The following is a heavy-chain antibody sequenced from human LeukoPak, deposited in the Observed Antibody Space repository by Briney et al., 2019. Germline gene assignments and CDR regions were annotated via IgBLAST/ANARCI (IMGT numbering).Heavy chain of an antibody. D-gene: IGHD2-21*02. V-gene: IGHV4-59*08. J-gene: IGHJ4*01. CDR3: ARHACGGDCFSVFDY. CDR2: TYYSGTT. CDR1: GGSISSYY. Sequence: PSETLSLTCTVSGGSISSYYWSWIRQPPGKGLEWIGYTYYSGTTNYNPSLKSRVTISVDTFKNQFSLKLNSVTAADTAVYFCARHACGGDCFSVFDYWGHGTLVTVSS.